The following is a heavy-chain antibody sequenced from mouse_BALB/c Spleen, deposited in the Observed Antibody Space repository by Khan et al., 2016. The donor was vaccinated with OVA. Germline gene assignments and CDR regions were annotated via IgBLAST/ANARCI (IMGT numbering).Heavy chain of an antibody. J-gene: IGHJ3*01. D-gene: IGHD2-2*01. Sequence: QVQLQQPGAELVRPGASVKLSCKASGYTFTSYWMNWVKQRPGQGLEWIGMIDPSDSETHYNQLFRDKATLTVAKSSSTAYLPLSSLTSEDSAVYYCARREKYGYDPSWFAYWGQGTLVTVSA. CDR3: ARREKYGYDPSWFAY. CDR1: GYTFTSYW. CDR2: IDPSDSET. V-gene: IGHV1-61*01.